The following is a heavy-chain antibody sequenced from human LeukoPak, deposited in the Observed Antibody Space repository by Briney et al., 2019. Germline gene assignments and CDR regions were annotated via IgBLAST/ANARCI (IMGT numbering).Heavy chain of an antibody. V-gene: IGHV3-23*01. J-gene: IGHJ4*02. D-gene: IGHD1-26*01. CDR3: AREASGSYYYFDY. CDR1: GFTFSDHY. CDR2: ISGSGGST. Sequence: PGGSLRLSCAVSGFTFSDHYMDWVRQAPGKGLEWVSAISGSGGSTYYADSVKGRFTISRDNSKNTLYLQMNSLRAEDTAVYYCAREASGSYYYFDYWGQGTLVTVSS.